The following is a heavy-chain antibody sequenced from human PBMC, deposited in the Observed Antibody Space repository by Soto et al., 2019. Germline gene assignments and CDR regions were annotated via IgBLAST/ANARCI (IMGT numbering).Heavy chain of an antibody. CDR2: IVVGSGNT. CDR1: GFTFTSSA. J-gene: IGHJ4*02. D-gene: IGHD3-22*01. Sequence: GASVKVSCKASGFTFTSSAVQWVRQARGQRLEWIGWIVVGSGNTNYAQKFQERVTITRDMSTSTAYMELSSLRSEDTAVYYCAAVTYYYDSSGYKTYYFDYWGQGTLVTVSS. CDR3: AAVTYYYDSSGYKTYYFDY. V-gene: IGHV1-58*01.